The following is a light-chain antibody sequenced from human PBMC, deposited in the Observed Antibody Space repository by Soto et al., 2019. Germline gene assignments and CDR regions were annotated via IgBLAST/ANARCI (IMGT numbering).Light chain of an antibody. CDR3: QHYNSYSEA. CDR2: TAS. Sequence: DIQMTQSPSILSASVGDRVTITCRASQSIGSWLAWYQQQPGKVPKLLIYTASTLQSGVPSRFSGSGSGAEFTLTISSLQPEDFATYYCQHYNSYSEAFGQGTRWIS. V-gene: IGKV1-5*03. CDR1: QSIGSW. J-gene: IGKJ1*01.